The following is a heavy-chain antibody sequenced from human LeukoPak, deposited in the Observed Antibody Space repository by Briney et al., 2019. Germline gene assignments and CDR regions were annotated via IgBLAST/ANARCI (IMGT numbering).Heavy chain of an antibody. CDR1: GFTFSSYA. J-gene: IGHJ4*02. CDR2: IGFSGGST. CDR3: AIGLRQWTHALVFHH. Sequence: GGSLRLSCAASGFTFSSYAMSWVRQAPGKGLEWVSVIGFSGGSTYYADSVKGRFTISRDNSRNTLYLQMNSLRAEDTAVYYCAIGLRQWTHALVFHHWGQGTLVTVSS. V-gene: IGHV3-23*01. D-gene: IGHD3-16*01.